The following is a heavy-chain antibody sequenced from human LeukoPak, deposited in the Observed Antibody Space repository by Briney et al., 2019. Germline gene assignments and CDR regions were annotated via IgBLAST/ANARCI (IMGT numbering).Heavy chain of an antibody. Sequence: SETLSLTCTVSGGSISSYYWSWIRQPPGKGLEWIGYIHYSGSTNYNPSLKSRVTISVDTSKNQFSLKLSSVTAADTAVYYCARALDGYNAFDYWGQGTLVTVSS. CDR2: IHYSGST. CDR3: ARALDGYNAFDY. CDR1: GGSISSYY. J-gene: IGHJ4*02. V-gene: IGHV4-59*01. D-gene: IGHD5-24*01.